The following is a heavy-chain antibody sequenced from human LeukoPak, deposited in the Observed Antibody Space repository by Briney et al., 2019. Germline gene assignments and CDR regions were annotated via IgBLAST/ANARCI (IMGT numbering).Heavy chain of an antibody. D-gene: IGHD2/OR15-2a*01. CDR3: TSIYADY. J-gene: IGHJ4*02. CDR2: IKQDGSDK. V-gene: IGHV3-7*02. Sequence: GGSLRLSCAASGFTFSNYWMSWVRQAPGKGREWVAKIKQDGSDKDYVDSVEGRFTVCRDNAKNSLSLQINSLRAEDTAVYYCTSIYADYWGQGTLVTVSS. CDR1: GFTFSNYW.